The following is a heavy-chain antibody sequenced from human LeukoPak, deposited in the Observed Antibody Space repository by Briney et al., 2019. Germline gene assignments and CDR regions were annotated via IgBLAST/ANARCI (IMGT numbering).Heavy chain of an antibody. CDR3: ARETRVGYSSSSGDYYYYYMDV. CDR2: INQDGSEN. D-gene: IGHD6-6*01. V-gene: IGHV3-7*01. Sequence: PGGSLRLSCAASGFDFSNYWMTWIRQAPGKGLEYVANINQDGSENYYVDSVKGRFSISRDSTKNSLYLQMNGLRTEDTAVYYCARETRVGYSSSSGDYYYYYMDVWGKGTTVTVSS. J-gene: IGHJ6*03. CDR1: GFDFSNYW.